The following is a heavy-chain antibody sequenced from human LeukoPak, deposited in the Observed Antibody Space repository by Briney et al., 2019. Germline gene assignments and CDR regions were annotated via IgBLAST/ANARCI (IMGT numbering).Heavy chain of an antibody. D-gene: IGHD1-26*01. Sequence: PAGTLSLSCAASGVTFSDYYMSWIRQAPGKGLEWVSYISSGSSSTNYADSVKGRFTISRDNAKNSLYLQMNSLRAEDTAVYYCARESRATGYNLFDDWGQGTLVTVSS. CDR1: GVTFSDYY. CDR2: ISSGSSST. V-gene: IGHV3-11*06. J-gene: IGHJ4*02. CDR3: ARESRATGYNLFDD.